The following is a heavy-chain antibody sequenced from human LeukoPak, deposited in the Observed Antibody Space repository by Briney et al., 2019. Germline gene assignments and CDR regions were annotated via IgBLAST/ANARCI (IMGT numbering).Heavy chain of an antibody. V-gene: IGHV1-18*01. D-gene: IGHD2-15*01. CDR3: ARDFRYCSGGSCYHYHAFDI. J-gene: IGHJ3*02. Sequence: ASVKVSCKASGYTFTSYGISWVRQAPGQGLEWMGWISAYNGNTNYAQKLQGRVTMTTDTSTSTAYMELRSLRSDDTAVYYCARDFRYCSGGSCYHYHAFDIWGQGTMVTVSS. CDR2: ISAYNGNT. CDR1: GYTFTSYG.